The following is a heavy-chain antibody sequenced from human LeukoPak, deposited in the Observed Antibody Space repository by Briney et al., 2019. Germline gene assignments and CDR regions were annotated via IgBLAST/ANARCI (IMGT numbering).Heavy chain of an antibody. CDR1: GFTVSSNY. CDR3: AKKGSSGWYDYYYYMDV. CDR2: IYSGGST. V-gene: IGHV3-66*01. D-gene: IGHD6-19*01. Sequence: PGGSLRLSCAASGFTVSSNYMSWVRQAPGKGLEWVSVIYSGGSTYYADSVKGRFTISRDNSKNTLYLQMNSLRAEDTAVYYCAKKGSSGWYDYYYYMDVWGKGTTVTVSS. J-gene: IGHJ6*03.